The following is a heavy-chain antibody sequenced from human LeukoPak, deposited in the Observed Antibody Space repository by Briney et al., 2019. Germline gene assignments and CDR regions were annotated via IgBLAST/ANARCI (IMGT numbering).Heavy chain of an antibody. D-gene: IGHD2-15*01. V-gene: IGHV3-21*01. CDR1: GFTFSSYN. J-gene: IGHJ4*02. CDR2: ISSSSSYI. Sequence: GGSLRLSCAASGFTFSSYNMNWVRQAPGKGLEWVSSISSSSSYIYYADSVKGRFTISRDNAKNSLYLQMNSLRAEDTAVYYCARDLGYCSGGSCSTYWGQGTLVTVSS. CDR3: ARDLGYCSGGSCSTY.